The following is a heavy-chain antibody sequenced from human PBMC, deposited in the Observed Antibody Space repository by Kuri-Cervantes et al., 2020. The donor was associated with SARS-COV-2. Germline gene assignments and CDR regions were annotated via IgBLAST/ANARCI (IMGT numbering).Heavy chain of an antibody. CDR1: GLTFTSYA. J-gene: IGHJ2*01. CDR3: ARFSLGDCGGDCTPYWYFDL. CDR2: ISYDGSNK. Sequence: GESLKISCAVSGLTFTSYAMHWVRQAPGKGLEWVALISYDGSNKYYADSVKGRFTISRDNSKNSLYLQMNSLRAEDAAVYYCARFSLGDCGGDCTPYWYFDLWGRGTLVTVSS. D-gene: IGHD2-21*01. V-gene: IGHV3-30*03.